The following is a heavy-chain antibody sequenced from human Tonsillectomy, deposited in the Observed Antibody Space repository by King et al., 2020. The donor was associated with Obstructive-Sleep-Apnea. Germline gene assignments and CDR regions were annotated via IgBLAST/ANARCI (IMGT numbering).Heavy chain of an antibody. D-gene: IGHD2-15*01. CDR1: GFIFTNFA. J-gene: IGHJ4*02. V-gene: IGHV3-30*04. CDR2: ISYDGTDK. CDR3: ASDLEYCSGDSCYPGYSYDY. Sequence: VQLVESGGGMVQPGRSLRLSCAASGFIFTNFAMHWVRQAPGKGLEWVAVISYDGTDKYYADSVKGRFTISRDSSKNTLYLQMNSLRDEDTAVYYCASDLEYCSGDSCYPGYSYDYWGQGTLVSVSS.